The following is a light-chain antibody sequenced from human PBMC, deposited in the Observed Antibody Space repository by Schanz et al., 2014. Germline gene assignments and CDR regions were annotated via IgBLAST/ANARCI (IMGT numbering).Light chain of an antibody. Sequence: QSALTQPRSVSGSPGQSVTISCTGTSSDVGGYNSVSWFQQHPGRAPTLMIYEVTKRPSGVPVRFSGSKSGNTASLIVSGLQAEDEDDYYCSSYTSSSTLGVFGGGTKLTVL. J-gene: IGLJ3*02. CDR1: SSDVGGYNS. CDR2: EVT. V-gene: IGLV2-11*01. CDR3: SSYTSSSTLGV.